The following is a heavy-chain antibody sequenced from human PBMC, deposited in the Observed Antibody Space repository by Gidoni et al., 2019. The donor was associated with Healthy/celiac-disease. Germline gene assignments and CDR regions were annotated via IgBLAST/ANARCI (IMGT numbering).Heavy chain of an antibody. CDR2: ISANNGNT. D-gene: IGHD6-13*01. CDR3: ARVYTAYSSSWPSFDP. Sequence: QVQLVQSGAEVKKPGASVQVSCKASGYTFTSYGLSWVRQAPGQGLEWRGWISANNGNTNYAQKLQGRVTMTTDTSTSTAYMELRSLRSDDTAVYYCARVYTAYSSSWPSFDPWGQGTLVTVSS. CDR1: GYTFTSYG. J-gene: IGHJ5*02. V-gene: IGHV1-18*01.